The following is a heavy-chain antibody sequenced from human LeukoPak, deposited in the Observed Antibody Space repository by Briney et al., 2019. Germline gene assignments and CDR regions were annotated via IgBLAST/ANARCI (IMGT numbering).Heavy chain of an antibody. D-gene: IGHD5-24*01. CDR3: AMGRRDGYNFPFDF. CDR2: IGTAGDT. CDR1: GFTFSTYD. Sequence: GGSLRLSCAASGFTFSTYDMHWVRQTTGKGLEWVSGIGTAGDTYYLDSVRGRFTISRENAKNSLYLQMNSLRAGDTAVYYCAMGRRDGYNFPFDFWGQGTLVTVPS. J-gene: IGHJ4*02. V-gene: IGHV3-13*01.